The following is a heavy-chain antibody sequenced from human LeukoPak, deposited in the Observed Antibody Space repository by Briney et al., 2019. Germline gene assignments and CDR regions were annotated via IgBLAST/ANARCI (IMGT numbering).Heavy chain of an antibody. CDR2: IYYSGST. CDR3: ARHQGGDGYNYYYYMDV. D-gene: IGHD5-24*01. V-gene: IGHV4-39*01. Sequence: SETLSLTCTVSGGSISSSSYYWGWIRQPPGKVLEWIGSIYYSGSTYYKPSLRSRVTISVDTSKGQFSLKLSSVTAADTAVYYCARHQGGDGYNYYYYMDVWGKGTTVTVSS. CDR1: GGSISSSSYY. J-gene: IGHJ6*03.